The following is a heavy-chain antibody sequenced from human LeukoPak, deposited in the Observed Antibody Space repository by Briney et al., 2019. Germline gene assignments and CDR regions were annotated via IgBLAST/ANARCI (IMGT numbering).Heavy chain of an antibody. J-gene: IGHJ6*03. CDR1: GFTFGTYW. CDR3: AKDRSTDSSSWYGGYYFYYHYMDV. V-gene: IGHV3-7*03. D-gene: IGHD6-13*01. CDR2: IRQDGSEN. Sequence: GGSLRLSCAASGFTFGTYWMSWVRQAPGKGLEWVATIRQDGSENHYVDSVEGRFTVSRDNAKNSLYLQMNSLRAEDTAVYYCAKDRSTDSSSWYGGYYFYYHYMDVWGKGTTVPVSS.